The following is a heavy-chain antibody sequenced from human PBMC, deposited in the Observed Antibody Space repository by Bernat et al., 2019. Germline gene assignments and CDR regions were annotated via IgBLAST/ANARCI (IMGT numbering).Heavy chain of an antibody. Sequence: QLQLQESGPGLVKPSETLSLTCTVSGGSISSSSYYWGWIRQPPGKGLEWIGSIYYSGSTYYNPSLKSRVTISVDTSKNQFSLKLSSVTAADTAVYYCARPRRAAAGLYWFDPWGQGTLVTVSS. CDR3: ARPRRAAAGLYWFDP. CDR2: IYYSGST. J-gene: IGHJ5*02. CDR1: GGSISSSSYY. V-gene: IGHV4-39*01. D-gene: IGHD6-13*01.